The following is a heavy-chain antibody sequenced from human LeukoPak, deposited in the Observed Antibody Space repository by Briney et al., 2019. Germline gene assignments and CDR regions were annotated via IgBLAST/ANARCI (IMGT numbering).Heavy chain of an antibody. D-gene: IGHD3-10*01. Sequence: SETLSLTCTVSGGSISSGGYYWSWIRQPPGKGLEWIGYIYHSGSTYYNPSLKSRVTISVDRSKNQFSLKLSSVTAADTAVYYCARDPGGGYYYYYMDVWGKGTTVTVSS. J-gene: IGHJ6*03. CDR2: IYHSGST. CDR1: GGSISSGGYY. CDR3: ARDPGGGYYYYYMDV. V-gene: IGHV4-30-2*01.